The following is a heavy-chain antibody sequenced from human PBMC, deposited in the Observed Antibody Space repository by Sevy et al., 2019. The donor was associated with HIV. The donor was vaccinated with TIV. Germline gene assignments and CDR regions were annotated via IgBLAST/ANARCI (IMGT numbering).Heavy chain of an antibody. CDR1: GFTFSKYW. J-gene: IGHJ4*02. CDR2: IKQDGGQT. V-gene: IGHV3-7*01. CDR3: AGGDVFYYFHY. D-gene: IGHD2-21*01. Sequence: GGSLRLSCAASGFTFSKYWMRWVRQAPGKGLEWVAKIKQDGGQTYYVDSVKGRFTISRDNAKNSLYLQMNSLRAEDTAYYCWAGGDVFYYFHYWGQGTLVTVSS.